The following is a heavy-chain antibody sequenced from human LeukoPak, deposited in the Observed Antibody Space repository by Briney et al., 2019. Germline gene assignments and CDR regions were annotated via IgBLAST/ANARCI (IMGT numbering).Heavy chain of an antibody. CDR3: ARVPSSGDYYDN. CDR1: GYTFTGYY. D-gene: IGHD3-10*01. V-gene: IGHV1-2*02. J-gene: IGHJ4*02. Sequence: ASVKVSCKASGYTFTGYYIHGVRQAPGQGLEWMGWINPNGGGTNYAQKFQGRVTMTRDTSISTAYIELGGLRYDVTAVYYCARVPSSGDYYDNWGQGTLVTVSS. CDR2: INPNGGGT.